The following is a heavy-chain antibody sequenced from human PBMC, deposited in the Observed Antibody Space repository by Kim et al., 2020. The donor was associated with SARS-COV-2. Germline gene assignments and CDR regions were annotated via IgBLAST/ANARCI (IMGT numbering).Heavy chain of an antibody. D-gene: IGHD3-3*01. CDR2: ISSSSYI. CDR1: GFTFSSYS. CDR3: ARDGAPTLRFLEWQDYYYGMDV. Sequence: GGSLRLSCAASGFTFSSYSMNWVRQAPGKGLEWVSSISSSSYIYYADSVKGRFTISRDNAKNSLYLQMNSLRAEDTAVYYCARDGAPTLRFLEWQDYYYGMDVWGQGTTVTVSS. J-gene: IGHJ6*02. V-gene: IGHV3-21*01.